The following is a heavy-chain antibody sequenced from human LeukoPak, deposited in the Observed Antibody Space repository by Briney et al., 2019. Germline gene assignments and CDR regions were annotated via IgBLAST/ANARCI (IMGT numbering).Heavy chain of an antibody. D-gene: IGHD2-15*01. CDR1: GFTFSSYS. J-gene: IGHJ5*02. Sequence: GGSLRLSCAASGFTFSSYSMNWVRQSPGKGLEWVSSISSSSSYIYYADSVKGRFTISRDNAKNSLYLQMNSLRAEDTAVYYCARDFADIVVVVAATGLSWFDPWGQGTLVTVSS. CDR2: ISSSSSYI. V-gene: IGHV3-21*01. CDR3: ARDFADIVVVVAATGLSWFDP.